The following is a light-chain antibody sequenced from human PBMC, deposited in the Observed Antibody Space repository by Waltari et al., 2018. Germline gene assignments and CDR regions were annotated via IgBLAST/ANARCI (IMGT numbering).Light chain of an antibody. CDR1: QSISKY. J-gene: IGKJ1*01. CDR2: HAS. Sequence: EIVLTQSPGTLSLSPGERATLSCRASQSISKYLAWYQQKPGQAPRLLIFHASTRATGIPDRFSGSGSGTDFSLISSRLEPEDFVVYYCQKYESLPATFGQGTKVEIK. V-gene: IGKV3-20*01. CDR3: QKYESLPAT.